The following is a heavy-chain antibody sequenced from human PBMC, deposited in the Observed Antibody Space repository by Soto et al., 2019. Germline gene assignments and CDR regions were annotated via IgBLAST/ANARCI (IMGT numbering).Heavy chain of an antibody. J-gene: IGHJ6*03. CDR3: ARLKDDSYYYMDV. D-gene: IGHD2-15*01. V-gene: IGHV5-51*01. CDR1: GYSITSYL. CDR2: IYPGDSDT. Sequence: GESLKLSWKGSGYSITSYLIGWVRQMPGKGLEWMGIIYPGDSDTRYSPSFQGQVTISADKSISTAYLQWSSLKASDTAMYYCARLKDDSYYYMDVWGKGTTVTVSS.